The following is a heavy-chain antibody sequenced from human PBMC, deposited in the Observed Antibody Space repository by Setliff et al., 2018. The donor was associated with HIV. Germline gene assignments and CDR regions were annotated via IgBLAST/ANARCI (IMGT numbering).Heavy chain of an antibody. J-gene: IGHJ4*02. CDR2: MNPNGRST. D-gene: IGHD2-15*01. Sequence: ASVKVSCKASGYTFTSYYIHWLRQVPGQGLEWMGVMNPNGRSTDFAQKFQGRLSLTTGTSTNTVYLELNSLRSDDTAVYYCARVYCSISTCDDEYFFDYWGQGTLVTVSS. CDR3: ARVYCSISTCDDEYFFDY. V-gene: IGHV1-46*01. CDR1: GYTFTSYY.